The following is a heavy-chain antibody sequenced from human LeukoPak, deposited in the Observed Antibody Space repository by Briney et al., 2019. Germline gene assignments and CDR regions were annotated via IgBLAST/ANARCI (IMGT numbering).Heavy chain of an antibody. J-gene: IGHJ3*02. V-gene: IGHV3-74*01. Sequence: GGPLSLSCAACVYTFSTYCMHWARHATGKGRVGVSRIPRDGSSTSYADSVKGRFTSSRDNSKNTMYLQMNSLRAEDTAVYYCAKGGQDDYGAVDIWGQGTMVTVSS. CDR2: IPRDGSST. CDR1: VYTFSTYC. CDR3: AKGGQDDYGAVDI. D-gene: IGHD4-17*01.